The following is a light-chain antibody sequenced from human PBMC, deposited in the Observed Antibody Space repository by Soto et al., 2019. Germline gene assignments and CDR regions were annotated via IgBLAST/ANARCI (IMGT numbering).Light chain of an antibody. J-gene: IGKJ1*01. CDR2: GAS. CDR3: QKYNSAPWT. Sequence: DIQMTQSPSSLSASIGDRITITCRASQGISTYLAWYQQKPGKVTCLLIFGASTLQTGVPSRFSGNGSGAEFSLTIRNLQPEDVATYYCQKYNSAPWTFGQGTKVEIK. V-gene: IGKV1-27*01. CDR1: QGISTY.